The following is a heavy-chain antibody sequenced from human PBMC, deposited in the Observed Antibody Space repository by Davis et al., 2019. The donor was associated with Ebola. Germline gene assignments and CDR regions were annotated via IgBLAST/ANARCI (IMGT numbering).Heavy chain of an antibody. CDR3: ARDRRIVLMRIPPKHYYYYGMDV. CDR1: GFTFSSYG. CDR2: ISYDGSNK. V-gene: IGHV3-30*03. D-gene: IGHD2-8*01. J-gene: IGHJ6*02. Sequence: GESLKISCAASGFTFSSYGMHWVRQAPGKGLEWVAVISYDGSNKYYADSVKGRFTISRDNSKNTLYLQMNSLRAEDTAVYYCARDRRIVLMRIPPKHYYYYGMDVWGQGTTVTVSS.